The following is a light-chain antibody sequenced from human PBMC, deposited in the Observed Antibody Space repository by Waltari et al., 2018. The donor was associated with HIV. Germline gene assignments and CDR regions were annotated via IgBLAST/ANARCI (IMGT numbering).Light chain of an antibody. J-gene: IGKJ5*01. CDR1: QNINEY. CDR2: GAS. V-gene: IGKV1-39*01. Sequence: DIEMTQSPSSLSASVGDRVAITCRASQNINEYLNCYQVTPGRAPRLLIFGASRLHNGVPSRFSGSGDAADYTLTVTSLQPEDFATYFCQQTYSVPHTFGQGTRLEIK. CDR3: QQTYSVPHT.